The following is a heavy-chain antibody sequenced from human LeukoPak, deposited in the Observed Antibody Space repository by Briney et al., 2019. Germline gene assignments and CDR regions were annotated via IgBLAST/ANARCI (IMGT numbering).Heavy chain of an antibody. J-gene: IGHJ4*02. Sequence: ASVKVSCKASGGTFSSYAISWVRQAPGQGLEWMGGIIPIFSTANYAQKFQGRVTITADESTSTAYMELSSLRSEDTAVYYCARGITMVRGVNEYYFDYWGQGTLVTVSS. CDR1: GGTFSSYA. CDR3: ARGITMVRGVNEYYFDY. CDR2: IIPIFSTA. V-gene: IGHV1-69*13. D-gene: IGHD3-10*01.